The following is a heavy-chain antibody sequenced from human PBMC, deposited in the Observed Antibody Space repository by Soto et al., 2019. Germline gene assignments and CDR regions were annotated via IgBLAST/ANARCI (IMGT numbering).Heavy chain of an antibody. Sequence: QVQLVESGGGVVQPGRSLRLSCAASGFAYSTYGIHWVRQAPGKWLEWGAVIWYDGSNKYYADSVKGRFTISRDNSKNTLYLQMDSLRAEDTAVYYCARAVGPYDYRGQGTLVTVSS. CDR3: ARAVGPYDY. D-gene: IGHD1-26*01. J-gene: IGHJ4*02. V-gene: IGHV3-33*01. CDR1: GFAYSTYG. CDR2: IWYDGSNK.